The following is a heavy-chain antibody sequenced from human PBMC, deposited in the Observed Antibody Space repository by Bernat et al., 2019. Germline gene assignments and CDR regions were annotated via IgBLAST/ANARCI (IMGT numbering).Heavy chain of an antibody. V-gene: IGHV3-43*01. D-gene: IGHD6-19*01. CDR1: GFTFDDYT. Sequence: EVQLVESGGVVVQPGGSLRLSCAASGFTFDDYTMHWVRQAPGKGLEWVSLISWDGGSTYYADSVKGRFTISRDNSKNSLYLQMNSLRTEDTALYYCAKDIGDGSGWYGPAIDYWGQGTLV. J-gene: IGHJ4*02. CDR3: AKDIGDGSGWYGPAIDY. CDR2: ISWDGGST.